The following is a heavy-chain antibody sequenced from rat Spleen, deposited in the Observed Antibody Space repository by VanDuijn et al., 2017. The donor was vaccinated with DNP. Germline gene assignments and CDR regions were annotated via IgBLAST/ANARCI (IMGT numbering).Heavy chain of an antibody. J-gene: IGHJ4*01. CDR1: GYSITSNY. CDR2: ISNNGST. D-gene: IGHD1-2*01. V-gene: IGHV3-1*01. Sequence: EVQLQESGPGLVKPSQSLSLTCSVTGYSITSNYWGWIRKFPGNKMEWIGHISNNGSTSYNPSLKSRISITTDTSKNPFFLPLNSVTTEDTATYYCTTHGSIATISTGAMDVWGQGTSVTVSS. CDR3: TTHGSIATISTGAMDV.